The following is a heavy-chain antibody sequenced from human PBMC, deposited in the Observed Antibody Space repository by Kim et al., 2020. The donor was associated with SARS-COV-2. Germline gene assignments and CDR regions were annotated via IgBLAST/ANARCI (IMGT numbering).Heavy chain of an antibody. V-gene: IGHV4-59*08. D-gene: IGHD2-15*01. J-gene: IGHJ4*02. CDR2: IYYSGST. CDR3: ARHGPSCFATSNFDY. CDR1: GGSMNSYY. Sequence: SETLSLTCTVSGGSMNSYYWSWIRQPPGKGLEWIGSIYYSGSTNYNPSVKSRVTIFVDMSKNQFSLRQSFVTAADTAVYYCARHGPSCFATSNFDYWGQGALVTVSS.